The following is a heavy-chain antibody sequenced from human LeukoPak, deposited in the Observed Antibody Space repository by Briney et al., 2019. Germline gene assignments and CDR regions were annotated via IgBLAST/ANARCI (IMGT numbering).Heavy chain of an antibody. CDR3: AKDHTAGGYHPFDY. J-gene: IGHJ4*02. V-gene: IGHV3-48*01. D-gene: IGHD5-18*01. CDR2: ISSSSSTM. Sequence: GGSLRLSCAVSGFTFSSYSMNWVRQTPGKGLEWVSYISSSSSTMYYADSVKGRFTISRDNSKTTLYLQMNSLRAEDTAVYYCAKDHTAGGYHPFDYWGQGTLVTVSS. CDR1: GFTFSSYS.